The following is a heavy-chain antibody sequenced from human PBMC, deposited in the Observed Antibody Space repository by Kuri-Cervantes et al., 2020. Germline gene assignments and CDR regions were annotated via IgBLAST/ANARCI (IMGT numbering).Heavy chain of an antibody. CDR3: ARDSGFGIFGVVTYCFDY. J-gene: IGHJ4*02. Sequence: GESLKISCAVSGFTFSSYGMHWVRQAPGKGLEWVAVISYDGSNKYYADSVKGRFTISRDNSKNTLYLQMNSLRAEDTAVYYCARDSGFGIFGVVTYCFDYWGQGTLVTVSS. V-gene: IGHV3-30*03. D-gene: IGHD3-3*01. CDR2: ISYDGSNK. CDR1: GFTFSSYG.